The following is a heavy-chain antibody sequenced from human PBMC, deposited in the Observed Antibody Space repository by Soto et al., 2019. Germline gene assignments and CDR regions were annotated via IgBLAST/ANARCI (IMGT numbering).Heavy chain of an antibody. D-gene: IGHD6-6*01. CDR1: GFTFSSYA. J-gene: IGHJ4*02. CDR3: AKAWPLSAGLYSRSAKGDY. Sequence: AGGYLRLSCAASGFTFSSYAMSWVRQAPGKGLEWVSAISGSGGSTYYADSVKGRFTISRDNSKNTLYLQMNSLRAEDTAVYYCAKAWPLSAGLYSRSAKGDYWGQGTLVTVSS. V-gene: IGHV3-23*01. CDR2: ISGSGGST.